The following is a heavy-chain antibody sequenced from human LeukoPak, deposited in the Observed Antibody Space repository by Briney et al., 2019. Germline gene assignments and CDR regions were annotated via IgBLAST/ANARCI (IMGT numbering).Heavy chain of an antibody. D-gene: IGHD3-22*01. CDR3: ATGYSSGYYYLFDY. J-gene: IGHJ4*02. CDR1: GGSISSYY. V-gene: IGHV4-59*01. CDR2: VSYTGST. Sequence: SETLSLTCTVSGGSISSYYWSWIRQPPGKGLEWIGYVSYTGSTNYNPSLKSRVTISVDTSKNQFSLKLSSVTAADTAVYYCATGYSSGYYYLFDYWGQGTLVTVSS.